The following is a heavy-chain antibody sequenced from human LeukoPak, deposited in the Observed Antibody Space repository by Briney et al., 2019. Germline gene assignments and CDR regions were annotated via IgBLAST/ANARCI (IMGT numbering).Heavy chain of an antibody. V-gene: IGHV3-23*01. CDR2: ISGSGGST. CDR1: GFTFSSYA. CDR3: AKDLPVVIAAAATFDY. J-gene: IGHJ4*02. D-gene: IGHD6-13*01. Sequence: HAGGSLRLSCAASGFTFSSYAISWVRQAPGKGLEWVSAISGSGGSTYYADSVKGRFTISRDNSKNTLYLQMNSLRAEDTAVYYCAKDLPVVIAAAATFDYWGQGTLVTVSS.